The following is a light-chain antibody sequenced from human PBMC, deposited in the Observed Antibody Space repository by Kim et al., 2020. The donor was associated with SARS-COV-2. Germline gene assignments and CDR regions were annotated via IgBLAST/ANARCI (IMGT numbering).Light chain of an antibody. CDR2: DAS. Sequence: EIVMTQSPATLSVSPGERATLSCRASQSVSSNLAWYQQKPGQAPRLLIYDASTRATGIPARFSGSGSGTEFTLTISSLQSEDLAVYHCQQFNDWPLTFGGGTKVDIK. CDR1: QSVSSN. J-gene: IGKJ4*01. V-gene: IGKV3-15*01. CDR3: QQFNDWPLT.